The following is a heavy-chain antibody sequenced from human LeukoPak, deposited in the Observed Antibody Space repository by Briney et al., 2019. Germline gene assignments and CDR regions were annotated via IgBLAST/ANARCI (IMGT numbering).Heavy chain of an antibody. CDR2: ISGSGGST. D-gene: IGHD3-9*01. J-gene: IGHJ4*02. Sequence: PGGSLRLSCAASGFTFSSYAMSWVRQAPGKGLEWVSAISGSGGSTYYADSVKGRFTISRDNSKNTLYLQMNSLRAEDTAVYYCARGPFDWLFPPFDYWGQGTLVTVSS. CDR3: ARGPFDWLFPPFDY. CDR1: GFTFSSYA. V-gene: IGHV3-23*01.